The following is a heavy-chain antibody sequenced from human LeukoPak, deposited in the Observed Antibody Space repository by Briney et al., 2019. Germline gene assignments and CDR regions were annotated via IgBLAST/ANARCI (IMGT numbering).Heavy chain of an antibody. Sequence: SETLSLTCTVSGVSISSYYWSWIRQPARRRLEWIGRIYTSGSTNYNPSLKSRVTMSVDTSKNQFSLKLSSVTAADTAVYYCARTTVTTPPTYYYYYMDVWGKGTTVTVSS. CDR1: GVSISSYY. J-gene: IGHJ6*03. D-gene: IGHD4-11*01. V-gene: IGHV4-4*07. CDR2: IYTSGST. CDR3: ARTTVTTPPTYYYYYMDV.